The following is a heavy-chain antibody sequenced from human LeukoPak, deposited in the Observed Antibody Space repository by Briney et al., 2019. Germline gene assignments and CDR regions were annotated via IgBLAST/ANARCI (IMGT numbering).Heavy chain of an antibody. CDR3: TRAQYGYAFDY. V-gene: IGHV4-59*02. Sequence: SETLSLTCSVSGGSVSSYYWTWLRQPPGKGLEWIGYIYYTGSTNYNPSLKSRVTISLDTSKNQFSLKLSSVPAADTAVYYCTRAQYGYAFDYWGQGALVTVSS. CDR2: IYYTGST. CDR1: GGSVSSYY. D-gene: IGHD5-12*01. J-gene: IGHJ4*02.